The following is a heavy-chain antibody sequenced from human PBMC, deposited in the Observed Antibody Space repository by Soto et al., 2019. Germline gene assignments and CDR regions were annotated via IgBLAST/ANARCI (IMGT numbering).Heavy chain of an antibody. CDR3: ARHVSDSSGWYYFDY. CDR1: GGSISSSSYY. J-gene: IGHJ4*02. CDR2: IYYSGST. V-gene: IGHV4-39*01. D-gene: IGHD6-19*01. Sequence: QLQLQESGPGLVKPSETLSLTCTVSGGSISSSSYYWGWIRQPPGKGLEWIGSIYYSGSTYYNPSLKSRVTISVDTSKNQFSLKLSSVTAADTAVYYCARHVSDSSGWYYFDYWGQGTLVTVSS.